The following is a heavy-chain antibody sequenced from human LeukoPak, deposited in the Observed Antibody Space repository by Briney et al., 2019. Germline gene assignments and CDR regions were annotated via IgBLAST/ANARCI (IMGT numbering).Heavy chain of an antibody. CDR3: AKALGYDSSGYYYEDAFDI. J-gene: IGHJ3*02. D-gene: IGHD3-22*01. Sequence: GGSLRLSCAASGFTFDDYAMHWVRQAPGKGLEWVSGISWNSGSIGYADSVKGRFTISRDNAKNSLYLQMNSLRAEDTALYYCAKALGYDSSGYYYEDAFDIWGQGTMVTVSS. CDR1: GFTFDDYA. CDR2: ISWNSGSI. V-gene: IGHV3-9*01.